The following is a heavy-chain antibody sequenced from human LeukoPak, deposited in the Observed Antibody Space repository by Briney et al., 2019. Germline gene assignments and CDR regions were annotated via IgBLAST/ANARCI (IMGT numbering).Heavy chain of an antibody. CDR3: AGGDTAGFRHFDC. Sequence: SEPLPLTCTVSGGSIHCYYRRWIRPPPAGGVEGIGYIYYSASPDSSPSLTSGVTMSVDTPKNQFSLKLSSVAAADTAVYYCAGGDTAGFRHFDCWGQGTLVTVSS. CDR1: GGSIHCYY. CDR2: IYYSASP. J-gene: IGHJ4*02. D-gene: IGHD2-8*02. V-gene: IGHV4-59*03.